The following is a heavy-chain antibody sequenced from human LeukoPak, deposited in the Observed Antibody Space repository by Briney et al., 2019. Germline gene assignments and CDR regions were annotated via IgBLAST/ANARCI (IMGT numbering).Heavy chain of an antibody. D-gene: IGHD6-19*01. Sequence: SETLSLTCAVYGWSFSGYYWSWIRQPPGKGLEWIGEINHSGSTNYNPSLKSRVTISVDTSKNQFSLKLSSVTAADTAVYYCVRVSLAVGNNWFDPWGQGTPVTVSS. CDR1: GWSFSGYY. V-gene: IGHV4-34*01. CDR3: VRVSLAVGNNWFDP. CDR2: INHSGST. J-gene: IGHJ5*02.